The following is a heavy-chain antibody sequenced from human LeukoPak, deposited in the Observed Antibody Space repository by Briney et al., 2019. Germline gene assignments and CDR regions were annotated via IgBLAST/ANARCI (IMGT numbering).Heavy chain of an antibody. V-gene: IGHV3-48*03. CDR2: ISSSGSSI. Sequence: GGSLRLSCAASGFTFSYYEMNWVRQAPGKGLEWVSYISSSGSSIYYADSVKGRFTISRDNAKNSLYLQTNSLRAEDTAVYYCARDQSGIVATITFDYWGQGILVTVSS. CDR3: ARDQSGIVATITFDY. CDR1: GFTFSYYE. D-gene: IGHD5-12*01. J-gene: IGHJ4*02.